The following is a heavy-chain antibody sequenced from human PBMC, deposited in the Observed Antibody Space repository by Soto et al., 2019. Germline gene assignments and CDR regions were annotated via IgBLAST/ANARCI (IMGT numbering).Heavy chain of an antibody. CDR2: LMPIIGTA. V-gene: IGHV1-69*01. Sequence: QVQLVQAGAEVKKPGSSVKVSCKASGGTFSSHVFNWVRPAPGQGLEWMGGLMPIIGTANYAQKFQGRVTITADASTSTAYIELGSLRSEDTAVYYCARDLEFRDGNISHLDYWGQGTLVTVSS. D-gene: IGHD3-10*01. J-gene: IGHJ4*02. CDR3: ARDLEFRDGNISHLDY. CDR1: GGTFSSHV.